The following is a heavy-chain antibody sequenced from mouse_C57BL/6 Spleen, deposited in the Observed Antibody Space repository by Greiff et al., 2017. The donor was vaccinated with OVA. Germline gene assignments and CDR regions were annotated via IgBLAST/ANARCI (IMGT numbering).Heavy chain of an antibody. J-gene: IGHJ1*03. CDR3: ARYYYGSSYWYFDV. Sequence: VQLVESGPELVKPGASVKISCKASGYAFSSYWMNWVKQRPGKGLEWIGRIYPGDGDTNYNGKFKGKATLTADKSSSTAYMQLSSLTSEDSAVYFCARYYYGSSYWYFDVWGTGTTVTVSS. V-gene: IGHV1-82*01. CDR1: GYAFSSYW. CDR2: IYPGDGDT. D-gene: IGHD1-1*01.